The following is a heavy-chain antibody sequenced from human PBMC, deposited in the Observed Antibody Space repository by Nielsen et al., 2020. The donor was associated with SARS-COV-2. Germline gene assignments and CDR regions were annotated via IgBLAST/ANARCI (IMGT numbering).Heavy chain of an antibody. CDR2: INPSGGST. D-gene: IGHD3-16*01. CDR1: GYTFTGYY. CDR3: ARDLGRGIYGMDV. V-gene: IGHV1-46*01. Sequence: ASVKVSCKASGYTFTGYYMHWVRQAPGQGLEWMGRINPSGGSTSYAQKFQGRVTMTRDTSTSTVYMELSSLRSGDTAVYYCARDLGRGIYGMDVWGQGTTVTVSS. J-gene: IGHJ6*02.